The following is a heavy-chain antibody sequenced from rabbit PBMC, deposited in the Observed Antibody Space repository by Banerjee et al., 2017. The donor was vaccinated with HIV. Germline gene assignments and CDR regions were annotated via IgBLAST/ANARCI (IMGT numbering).Heavy chain of an antibody. D-gene: IGHD7-1*01. J-gene: IGHJ3*01. CDR2: IGAGSIGST. CDR3: ARGDGAYAGYDGL. CDR1: GFSFNNNYY. Sequence: QEQLVESGGGLVQPEGSLTLTCTASGFSFNNNYYMCWVRQAPGKGLEWIACIGAGSIGSTWYASWAKGRFTISKTSSTTVTLQMTSLTAADTATYFCARGDGAYAGYDGLWGQGTLVTVS. V-gene: IGHV1S45*01.